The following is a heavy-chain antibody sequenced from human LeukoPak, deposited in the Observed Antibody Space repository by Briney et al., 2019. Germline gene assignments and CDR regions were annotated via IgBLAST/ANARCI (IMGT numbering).Heavy chain of an antibody. CDR3: AGEITPNWFDP. J-gene: IGHJ5*02. V-gene: IGHV1-2*02. CDR1: GYTFTGYY. CDR2: INPNSGGT. D-gene: IGHD3-16*01. Sequence: GALVKPSCKPSGYTFTGYYMHWVRQAPGQGLEWMGWINPNSGGTNYAQKFQGRVTMTRDTSISTAYMELSRLRSDDTAVYYCAGEITPNWFDPWGQGNLVTVSS.